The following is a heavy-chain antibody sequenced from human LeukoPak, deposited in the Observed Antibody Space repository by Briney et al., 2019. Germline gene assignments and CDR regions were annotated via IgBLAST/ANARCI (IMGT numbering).Heavy chain of an antibody. J-gene: IGHJ4*02. CDR2: ISTYDDNI. V-gene: IGHV1-18*01. D-gene: IGHD3-9*01. Sequence: ASVKVSCKASGYTFTTYGLRWVRQAPGQGLEWLGWISTYDDNIKYAQSLQGRLTLTIDTSTSTASMELRSLTSDDTAVYYCARETYSNILTGTDYWGPGTLVTVSS. CDR3: ARETYSNILTGTDY. CDR1: GYTFTTYG.